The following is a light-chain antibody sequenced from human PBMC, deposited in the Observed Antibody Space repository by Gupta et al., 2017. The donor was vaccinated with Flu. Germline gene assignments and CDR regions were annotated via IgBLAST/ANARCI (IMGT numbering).Light chain of an antibody. CDR1: QSIGSW. CDR2: EAS. J-gene: IGKJ5*01. V-gene: IGKV3-15*01. CDR3: QQFSGWPWT. Sequence: GERVTLTCRASQSIGSWLAWYQQKPGQAPKPLIYEASCIGSGVPARFSAGGSGTEFTLTISSLQPEDFAIYYCQQFSGWPWTFGQGTRLDIK.